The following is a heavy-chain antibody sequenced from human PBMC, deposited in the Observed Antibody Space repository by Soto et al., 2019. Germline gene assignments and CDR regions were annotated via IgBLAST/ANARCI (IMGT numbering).Heavy chain of an antibody. V-gene: IGHV1-18*01. D-gene: IGHD2-21*01. Sequence: ASVKVSCKASGYTFTSYGISWVRQAPGQGLEWMGWISAYNGNTNYAQKLQGRVTMTTDTSTSTAYMELRSLRSDDTVVYYCARDKEVSTYAYDAFDIWGQGTMVTVSS. J-gene: IGHJ3*02. CDR3: ARDKEVSTYAYDAFDI. CDR2: ISAYNGNT. CDR1: GYTFTSYG.